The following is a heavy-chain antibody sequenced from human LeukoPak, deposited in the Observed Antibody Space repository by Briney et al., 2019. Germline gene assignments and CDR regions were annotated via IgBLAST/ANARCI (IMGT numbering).Heavy chain of an antibody. CDR1: GFTFSSYG. Sequence: GRSLRLSCAASGFTFSSYGMHWVRQAPGKGLEWVAVISHDGSNKYYADSVKGRFTISRDNSKNTLYLQMNSLRAEDTAVYYCAKDLGYCSGGSCYYQYYYYYGMDVWGKGTTVTVSS. V-gene: IGHV3-30*18. J-gene: IGHJ6*04. CDR2: ISHDGSNK. CDR3: AKDLGYCSGGSCYYQYYYYYGMDV. D-gene: IGHD2-15*01.